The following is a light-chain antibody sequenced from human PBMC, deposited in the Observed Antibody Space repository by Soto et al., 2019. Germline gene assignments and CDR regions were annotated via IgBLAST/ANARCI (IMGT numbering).Light chain of an antibody. V-gene: IGLV2-8*01. Sequence: QSALTQPPSASGSPGQSVTISCTGTSSDVGGYNYVSWYQQHPGKAPKLIISEVSKRPSGVPDRFSGSKSGNTASLTVSGLQAEDEADYYCTSHAGSNKDVFGAGTKLTVL. J-gene: IGLJ1*01. CDR3: TSHAGSNKDV. CDR2: EVS. CDR1: SSDVGGYNY.